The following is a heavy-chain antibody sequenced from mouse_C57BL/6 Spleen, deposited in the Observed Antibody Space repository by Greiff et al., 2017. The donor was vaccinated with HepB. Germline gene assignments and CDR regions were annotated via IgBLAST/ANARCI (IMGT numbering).Heavy chain of an antibody. V-gene: IGHV1-18*01. CDR3: ARESLRYFDV. CDR1: GYTFTDYN. J-gene: IGHJ1*03. D-gene: IGHD1-1*01. Sequence: EVQLQQSGPELVKPGASVKIPCKASGYTFTDYNMDWVKQSHGKSLEWIGDINPNNGGTIYNQKFKGKATLTVDKSSSTAYMELRSLTSEDTAVYYCARESLRYFDVWGTGTTVTVSS. CDR2: INPNNGGT.